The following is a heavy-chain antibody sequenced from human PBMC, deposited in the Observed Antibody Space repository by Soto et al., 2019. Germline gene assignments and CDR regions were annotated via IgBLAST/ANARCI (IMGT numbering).Heavy chain of an antibody. CDR3: ARQGIENYYYMDV. V-gene: IGHV4-59*08. CDR2: IYYSGST. Sequence: SETLSLTCTVSGGSISSYYWSWIRQPPGKGLEWIGYIYYSGSTNYNPSLKSRVTISVDTSKNQFSLKLSSVTAADTAVYYCARQGIENYYYMDVWGKGTTVTVSS. D-gene: IGHD6-13*01. J-gene: IGHJ6*03. CDR1: GGSISSYY.